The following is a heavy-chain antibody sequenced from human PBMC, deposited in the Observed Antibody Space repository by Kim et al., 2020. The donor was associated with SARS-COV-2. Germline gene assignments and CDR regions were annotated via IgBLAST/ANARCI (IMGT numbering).Heavy chain of an antibody. CDR2: SSYSGGS. CDR1: GGSVTSHY. V-gene: IGHV4-59*02. Sequence: SETLSLTCTVSGGSVTSHYWDWFRQPPRTGLEWIGNSSYSGGSNFNSSLKLRVPISLYTSNFQFSLSLAPVTVADTALYVCARILYGGRLGYFDCWGQG. CDR3: ARILYGGRLGYFDC. D-gene: IGHD2-15*01. J-gene: IGHJ4*02.